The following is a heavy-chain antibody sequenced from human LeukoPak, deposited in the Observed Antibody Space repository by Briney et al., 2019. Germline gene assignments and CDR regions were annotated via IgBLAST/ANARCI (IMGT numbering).Heavy chain of an antibody. CDR1: GFTFSSYE. D-gene: IGHD6-19*01. CDR3: ARDGSSGWFNWFDP. J-gene: IGHJ5*02. CDR2: ISSSGSTI. V-gene: IGHV3-48*03. Sequence: PGGSLRLSCAASGFTFSSYEMNWVRQAPGKGLEWVSYISSSGSTIYYADSVKGRFTISRDNAKNSLYLQMNSLRAEDPAVYYCARDGSSGWFNWFDPWGQGTLVTVSS.